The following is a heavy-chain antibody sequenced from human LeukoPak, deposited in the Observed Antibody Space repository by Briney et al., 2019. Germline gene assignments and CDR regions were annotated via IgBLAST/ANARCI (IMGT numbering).Heavy chain of an antibody. CDR1: GFTFDDYG. V-gene: IGHV3-20*04. CDR2: INWNGGST. J-gene: IGHJ6*03. CDR3: ARQRLTYHDVWSGYYTSYYMDV. Sequence: GGSLRLSCAASGFTFDDYGMSWVRQAPGKGLEWVSGINWNGGSTGYADSVKGRFTISRDNAKNSLYLQMNSLRAEDTALYYCARQRLTYHDVWSGYYTSYYMDVWGKGTTVTVSS. D-gene: IGHD3-3*01.